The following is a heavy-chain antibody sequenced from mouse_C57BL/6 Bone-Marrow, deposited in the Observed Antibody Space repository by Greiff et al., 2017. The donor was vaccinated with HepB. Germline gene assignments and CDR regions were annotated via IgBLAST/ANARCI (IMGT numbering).Heavy chain of an antibody. J-gene: IGHJ1*03. D-gene: IGHD2-3*01. V-gene: IGHV1-81*01. Sequence: QVQLQQSGAELARPGASVKLSCKASGYTFTSYGISWVKQRTGQGLEWIGEIYPRSGNTYYNEKFKGKATLTADKSSSTAYMELRSLTSEDSAVYFGARCYDGYYVGVDGWGRGTTVTVSA. CDR1: GYTFTSYG. CDR3: ARCYDGYYVGVDG. CDR2: IYPRSGNT.